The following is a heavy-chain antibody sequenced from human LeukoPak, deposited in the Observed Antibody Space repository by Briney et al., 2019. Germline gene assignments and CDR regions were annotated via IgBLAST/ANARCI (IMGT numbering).Heavy chain of an antibody. J-gene: IGHJ3*02. D-gene: IGHD3-22*01. CDR2: IYYSGST. V-gene: IGHV4-30-4*01. CDR3: TRGPTTMIANPGAREAFDT. Sequence: PSQTLSLTCTVSGGSISSGDYYWSWIRQPPGKGLEWIGYIYYSGSTYYNPSLKSRVTISVDTSKNQFSLKLSSVTAADTAVYYCTRGPTTMIANPGAREAFDTWGQGTMVTVSS. CDR1: GGSISSGDYY.